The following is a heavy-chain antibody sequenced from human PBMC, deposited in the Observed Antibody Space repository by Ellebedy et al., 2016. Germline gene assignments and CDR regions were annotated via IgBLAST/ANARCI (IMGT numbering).Heavy chain of an antibody. CDR1: GFTFDDYA. J-gene: IGHJ2*01. Sequence: SLKISCAASGFTFDDYAMHWVRQAPGKGLEWVSGISWNSGSIGYADSVKGRFTISRDNAKNSLYLQMNSLRAEDTALYYCAKGHLNQWDWWHFDLWGRGTLVTVSS. CDR2: ISWNSGSI. D-gene: IGHD1-26*01. V-gene: IGHV3-9*01. CDR3: AKGHLNQWDWWHFDL.